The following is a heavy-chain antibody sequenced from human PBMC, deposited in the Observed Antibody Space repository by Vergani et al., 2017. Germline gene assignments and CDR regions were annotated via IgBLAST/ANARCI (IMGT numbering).Heavy chain of an antibody. D-gene: IGHD3-10*01. CDR1: GGSFSGYY. Sequence: QVQLQQWGAGLLKPSETLSLTCAVYGGSFSGYYWSWIRQPPGKGLEWIGEINHSGSTNYNPSLKSRVTISVDTSKNQFSLKLSSVTAADTAVYYCARVPMVQAIDYWGQGTLVTVSS. V-gene: IGHV4-34*01. CDR2: INHSGST. J-gene: IGHJ4*02. CDR3: ARVPMVQAIDY.